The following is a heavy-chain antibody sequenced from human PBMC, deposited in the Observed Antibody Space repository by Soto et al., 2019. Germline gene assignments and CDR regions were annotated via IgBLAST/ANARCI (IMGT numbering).Heavy chain of an antibody. Sequence: GASVKVSCKVSGYTLTELSMHWVRQAPGKGLEWMGGFDPEDGETIYAQKFQGRVTMTEDTSTDTAYMELSSLRSEDTAVYYCATALGYCSGGSCYDGYWGQGXLVTVYS. V-gene: IGHV1-24*01. D-gene: IGHD2-15*01. CDR1: GYTLTELS. CDR3: ATALGYCSGGSCYDGY. CDR2: FDPEDGET. J-gene: IGHJ4*02.